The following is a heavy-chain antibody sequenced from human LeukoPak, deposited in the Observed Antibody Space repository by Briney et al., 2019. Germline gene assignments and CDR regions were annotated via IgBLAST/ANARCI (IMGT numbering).Heavy chain of an antibody. V-gene: IGHV3-73*01. CDR2: IRNKANSFAT. Sequence: GGSLRLSCAASGLTFSGSAMHWVRQASGKGLEWVGRIRNKANSFATAYAASVRGRFTISRDDSKNTAYLQMNSLKTEDTAVYYCTRNYDSSGYDYWGQGTLVTVSS. J-gene: IGHJ4*02. CDR3: TRNYDSSGYDY. CDR1: GLTFSGSA. D-gene: IGHD3-22*01.